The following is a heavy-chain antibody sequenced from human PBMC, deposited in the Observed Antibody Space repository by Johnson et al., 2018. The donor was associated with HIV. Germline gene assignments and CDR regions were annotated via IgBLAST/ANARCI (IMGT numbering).Heavy chain of an antibody. D-gene: IGHD3-10*01. J-gene: IGHJ3*02. CDR2: INSGGST. V-gene: IGHV3-66*01. Sequence: VQLVESGGGLVQPGGSLRLSCEVSGFTFSRYWMHWVRQAPGKGLVWVSGINSGGSTYYADSVKGRFTISRDNSKNTLYLQMNSLRAEDTAVYYCAREMVRGRPIAFDIWGQGTMVTVSS. CDR3: AREMVRGRPIAFDI. CDR1: GFTFSRYW.